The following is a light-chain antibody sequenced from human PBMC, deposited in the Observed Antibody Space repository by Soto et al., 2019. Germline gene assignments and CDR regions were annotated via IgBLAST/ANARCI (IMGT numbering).Light chain of an antibody. J-gene: IGLJ2*01. CDR1: SSNIGRHS. Sequence: QSVLTQPPSVSGTPGQRVSISCSGSSSNIGRHSLNWYQQLPGTAPKLLIYSYKLRPSGVPDRFSGSKSGTSASLAISGLQSEDEADYYCAAWDDSISGPVVGGGTKLTVL. V-gene: IGLV1-44*01. CDR2: SYK. CDR3: AAWDDSISGPV.